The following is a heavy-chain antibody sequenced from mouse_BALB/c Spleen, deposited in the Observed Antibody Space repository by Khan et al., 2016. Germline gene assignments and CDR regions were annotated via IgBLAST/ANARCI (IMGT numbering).Heavy chain of an antibody. Sequence: QVQLQQSGAELARPGASVKLSCKASGYTFTSYWMHWVKQRPGQGLEWIGEINPSNGRTNYNEKFKGKATLTVDKSSSTAYMQLSSLTSEDSAVYYGARHPYASNDTMDSGGGGT. V-gene: IGHV1S81*02. CDR2: INPSNGRT. CDR1: GYTFTSYW. J-gene: IGHJ4*01. CDR3: ARHPYASNDTMDS. D-gene: IGHD1-1*01.